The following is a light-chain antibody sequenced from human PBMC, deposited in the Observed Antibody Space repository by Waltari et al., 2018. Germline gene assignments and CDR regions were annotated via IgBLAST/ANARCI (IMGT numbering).Light chain of an antibody. Sequence: QSALTQPASVSGSPGQSRTLPCTGPSRDVGGDDSVSLSQDVPDQAPKVIIYDVNNRPSGVSDRFSGSKSGNTASLTISGLQADDEANYYCSSQSSHGGVVFGGGTKLTVL. CDR3: SSQSSHGGVV. CDR2: DVN. CDR1: SRDVGGDDS. V-gene: IGLV2-14*03. J-gene: IGLJ2*01.